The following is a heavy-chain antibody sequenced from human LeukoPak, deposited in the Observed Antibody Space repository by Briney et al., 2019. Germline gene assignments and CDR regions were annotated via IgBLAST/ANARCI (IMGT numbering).Heavy chain of an antibody. CDR1: GGSISSSSYY. CDR2: IYYSGST. CDR3: ARYCSSTSCYRGFDC. D-gene: IGHD2-2*01. V-gene: IGHV4-39*01. Sequence: SETLSLTCTVSGGSISSSSYYWGWIRQPPGKGLEWIGSIYYSGSTYYNPSLKSRVTISVDTSKNQFSLKLSSVTAADTAVYYCARYCSSTSCYRGFDCWGQGTLVTVSS. J-gene: IGHJ4*02.